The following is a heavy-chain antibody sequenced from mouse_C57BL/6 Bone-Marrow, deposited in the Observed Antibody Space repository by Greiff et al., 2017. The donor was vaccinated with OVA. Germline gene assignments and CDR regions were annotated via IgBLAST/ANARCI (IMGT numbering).Heavy chain of an antibody. Sequence: VQLVESGAELVRPGASVTLSCKASGYTFTDYEMHWVKQTPVHGLEWIGAIDPETGGTAYNQKFKGKAILTADKSSSTAYMELRSLTSEDSAVYYCTSTVVAVDYWGQGTTLTVSS. D-gene: IGHD1-1*01. CDR3: TSTVVAVDY. CDR2: IDPETGGT. CDR1: GYTFTDYE. V-gene: IGHV1-15*01. J-gene: IGHJ2*01.